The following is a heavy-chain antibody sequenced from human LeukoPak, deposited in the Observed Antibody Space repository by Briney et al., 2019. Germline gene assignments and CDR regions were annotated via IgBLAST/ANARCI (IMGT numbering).Heavy chain of an antibody. J-gene: IGHJ4*02. Sequence: SETLSLTCTVSGGSINSYWSWIRQPAGKGLEWIGRISGSGTITHNPALQSRLSISIDTSKNQFSLKLMSVTAADTAVYYCARDRFEEYQLLGQSYFDYWGQGTLVTVSS. CDR1: GGSINSY. D-gene: IGHD2-2*01. V-gene: IGHV4-4*07. CDR2: ISGSGTI. CDR3: ARDRFEEYQLLGQSYFDY.